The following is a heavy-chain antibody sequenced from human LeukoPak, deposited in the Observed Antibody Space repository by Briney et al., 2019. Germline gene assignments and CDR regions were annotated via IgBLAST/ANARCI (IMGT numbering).Heavy chain of an antibody. J-gene: IGHJ3*02. CDR1: GGSISSGGYY. V-gene: IGHV4-31*03. CDR2: IYYSGST. Sequence: SQTLSLTCTVSGGSISSGGYYWSWIRQHPGKGLEWIGYIYYSGSTYYNPSLKSRVTISVDTSKNQFSLKLSSVTAADTAVYYRARHPITIFGVNDAFDIWGQGTMVTVSS. D-gene: IGHD3-3*01. CDR3: ARHPITIFGVNDAFDI.